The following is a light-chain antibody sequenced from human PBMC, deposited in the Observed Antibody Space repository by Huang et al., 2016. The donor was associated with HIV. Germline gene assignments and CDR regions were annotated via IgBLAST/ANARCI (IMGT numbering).Light chain of an antibody. Sequence: DVVMTQSPLSLPVTLGQPASISCRSSQSLVHSDGNTYLNWFQQRPGQSPRRLIYKVSNRDSGVPDRFSGSGSGTEVTLKISRVEAEDVGVYYCMQGIHWAWTFGQGTKVEIK. V-gene: IGKV2-30*02. CDR2: KVS. CDR1: QSLVHSDGNTY. CDR3: MQGIHWAWT. J-gene: IGKJ1*01.